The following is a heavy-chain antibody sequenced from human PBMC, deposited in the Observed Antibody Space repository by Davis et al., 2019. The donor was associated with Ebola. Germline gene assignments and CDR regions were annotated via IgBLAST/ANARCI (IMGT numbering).Heavy chain of an antibody. CDR2: IYYSGST. D-gene: IGHD5-24*01. V-gene: IGHV4-39*01. CDR3: ARRDGYNIFDY. J-gene: IGHJ4*02. Sequence: PSETLSLTCTVSGGSISSSSSYWGWIRQPPGKGLEWIGNIYYSGSTYYNPSLKSRVTISVDTSKNQFSLKLSSVTAADTAVYYCARRDGYNIFDYWGQGTLVTVSS. CDR1: GGSISSSSSY.